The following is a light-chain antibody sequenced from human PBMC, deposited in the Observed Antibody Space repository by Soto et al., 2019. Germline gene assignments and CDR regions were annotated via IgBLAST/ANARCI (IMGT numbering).Light chain of an antibody. J-gene: IGKJ4*01. CDR3: HQYNNWPLT. Sequence: EIVMTQSPATLSVSPGERATLSCRASQSVSSNLAWYQQKPGQAPRLLIYGASTRATGIPAWFSGSGSGTEFTLTISSLQSEDFAVYYCHQYNNWPLTFGGGTKVEIK. V-gene: IGKV3-15*01. CDR1: QSVSSN. CDR2: GAS.